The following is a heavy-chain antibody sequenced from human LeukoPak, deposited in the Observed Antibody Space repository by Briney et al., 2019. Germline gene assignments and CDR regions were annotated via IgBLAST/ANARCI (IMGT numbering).Heavy chain of an antibody. CDR1: GFTFNIYW. J-gene: IGHJ4*02. CDR3: ARLNGDYGGAIHY. D-gene: IGHD4-17*01. V-gene: IGHV3-7*04. Sequence: GGSLRLSCAASGFTFNIYWMSWVRQAPGKGLEWVANIKEDGSEKYYVDSVKGRFTISRDNAKNSLSLQMNSLRADDTAVYYCARLNGDYGGAIHYRGQGTLVTVSS. CDR2: IKEDGSEK.